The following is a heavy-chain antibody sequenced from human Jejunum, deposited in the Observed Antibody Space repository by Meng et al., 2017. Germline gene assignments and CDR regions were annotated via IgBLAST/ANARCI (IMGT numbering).Heavy chain of an antibody. CDR1: GGSVNSGSYY. CDR2: MYFSGST. V-gene: IGHV4-61*01. Sequence: VQLQGRGPGLVRPSETLSLTCTISGGSVNSGSYYWSWIRQPPGKGLEWIGYMYFSGSTNYNASLKSRVTISVDTSKKQFSLKLTSVTAADTAVYYCARGHFDKYFDSWGQGTLVTVSS. CDR3: ARGHFDKYFDS. J-gene: IGHJ4*02. D-gene: IGHD3-22*01.